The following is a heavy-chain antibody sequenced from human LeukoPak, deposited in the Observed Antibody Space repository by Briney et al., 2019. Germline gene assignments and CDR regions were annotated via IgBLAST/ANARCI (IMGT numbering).Heavy chain of an antibody. Sequence: ASVKVSCKASGYTFTRYAMNWVRQAPGQGLEWMGWINSNTGNPAYAHAFTGRFVLSLDTSVSTSYLQISSLRTDDTAVYYCARVRRFLNGGVAGIDYWGQGSLVTVSS. CDR3: ARVRRFLNGGVAGIDY. J-gene: IGHJ4*02. CDR1: GYTFTRYA. CDR2: INSNTGNP. V-gene: IGHV7-4-1*02. D-gene: IGHD3-3*01.